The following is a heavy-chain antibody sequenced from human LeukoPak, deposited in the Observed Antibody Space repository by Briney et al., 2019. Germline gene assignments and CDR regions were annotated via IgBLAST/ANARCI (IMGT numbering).Heavy chain of an antibody. Sequence: GGSLRLSCAASGFTFSGFAMSWVRQAPGKGLEWVSVVSGSGGSTYYADSVKGRFTISRDNSKNTLYLQMNSLRAEDTAVYYCAKDREFGVVTPISGYFDYWGQGTLVTVSS. CDR1: GFTFSGFA. J-gene: IGHJ4*02. CDR2: VSGSGGST. D-gene: IGHD3-3*01. V-gene: IGHV3-23*01. CDR3: AKDREFGVVTPISGYFDY.